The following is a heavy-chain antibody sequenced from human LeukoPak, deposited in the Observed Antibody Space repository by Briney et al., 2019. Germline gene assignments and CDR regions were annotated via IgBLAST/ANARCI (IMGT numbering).Heavy chain of an antibody. CDR2: INAGNGNT. D-gene: IGHD6-13*01. CDR3: ARAPGYSSSWYDY. J-gene: IGHJ4*02. V-gene: IGHV1-3*01. CDR1: GYTFTSYY. Sequence: ASVKVSCKASGYTFTSYYMHWVRQAPGQRLEWMGWINAGNGNTKYSQKFQGRVTITRDTSASTAYMELSSLRSEDTAVYYCARAPGYSSSWYDYWGQGTLVTVSS.